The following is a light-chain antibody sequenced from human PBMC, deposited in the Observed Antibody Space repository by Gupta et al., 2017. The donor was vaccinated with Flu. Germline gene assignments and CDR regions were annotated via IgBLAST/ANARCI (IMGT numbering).Light chain of an antibody. CDR1: QHVADF. Sequence: PSSLSASVGDRVTISCRASQHVADFLNWYQQKPGTAPKLLIYTASNLQSGVPSRFSGSGSGTDFTLTISSVQPEDFASYFCHQCDSPPDTFGPGTKLEIK. CDR3: HQCDSPPDT. J-gene: IGKJ2*01. CDR2: TAS. V-gene: IGKV1-39*01.